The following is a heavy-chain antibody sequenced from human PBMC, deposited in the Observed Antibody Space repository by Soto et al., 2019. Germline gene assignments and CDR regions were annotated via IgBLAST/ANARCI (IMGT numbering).Heavy chain of an antibody. D-gene: IGHD5-18*01. V-gene: IGHV3-73*02. CDR2: IRNKVNNYAT. J-gene: IGHJ4*02. Sequence: EVQLVESGGGLVQPGGSLKLSCAASGFIFSDSAIHWVRQASGKGLEWVGRIRNKVNNYATAYAASVKGRFTISRDVSMKTTYLQMNSLKIEDTAVYYCTRRRDWTAMDPLDYWGQGTLVTVSS. CDR1: GFIFSDSA. CDR3: TRRRDWTAMDPLDY.